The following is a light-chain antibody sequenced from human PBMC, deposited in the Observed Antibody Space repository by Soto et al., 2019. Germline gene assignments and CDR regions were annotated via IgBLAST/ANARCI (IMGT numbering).Light chain of an antibody. CDR3: QSYDSSLSGWRYV. CDR1: SSNIGAGYD. V-gene: IGLV1-40*01. Sequence: QSVLTQPPSVSGAPGQRVTISCTGSSSNIGAGYDVHWYQQLPGTAPKLLIYGNSNRPSGVPDRFSGSKSSTSASLHITGLQAEDEADYYCQSYDSSLSGWRYVFRTGTKLTVL. J-gene: IGLJ1*01. CDR2: GNS.